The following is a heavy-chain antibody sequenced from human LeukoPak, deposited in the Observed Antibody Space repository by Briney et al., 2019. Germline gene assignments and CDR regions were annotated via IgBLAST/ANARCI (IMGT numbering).Heavy chain of an antibody. V-gene: IGHV3-30*02. CDR2: IRYDGSNP. CDR3: AKRQTAHSPFDS. J-gene: IGHJ4*02. D-gene: IGHD1-14*01. CDR1: GFIFSNYG. Sequence: GGSLRLSCAASGFIFSNYGIHWVRQAPGKGLEWVAFIRYDGSNPYYTDSVKGRFTISKDNSKSMPYLQMSSLRPDDTAVYYCAKRQTAHSPFDSWGQGTLVTVSS.